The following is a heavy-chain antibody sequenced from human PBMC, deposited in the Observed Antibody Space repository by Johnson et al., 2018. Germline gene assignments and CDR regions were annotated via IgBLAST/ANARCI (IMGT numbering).Heavy chain of an antibody. CDR3: AKDDRPTLRPAAYFQH. V-gene: IGHV3-30*18. CDR1: GFTFSTYA. CDR2: ISYDESNK. Sequence: VQLVESGGGVVQPGRSLRLSCAASGFTFSTYAMHWVRQAPGKGLEWVAVISYDESNKDYADSVKGRVTISRDNSKNTLYLEMNSLRVEDTAVDYCAKDDRPTLRPAAYFQHWGQGTLVTVSS. J-gene: IGHJ1*01. D-gene: IGHD2-15*01.